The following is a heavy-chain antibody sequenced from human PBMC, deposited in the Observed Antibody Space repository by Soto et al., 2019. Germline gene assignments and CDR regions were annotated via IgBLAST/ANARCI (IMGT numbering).Heavy chain of an antibody. D-gene: IGHD3-16*01. CDR1: GYTFTGYY. V-gene: IGHV1-2*04. J-gene: IGHJ4*02. CDR3: ARDRDYVWGSYTYYFDY. Sequence: QVQLVQSGAEVKKPGASVKVSCKASGYTFTGYYMHWVRQAPGQGLEWMGWINPNSGGTNYAQKFQGWVTRTRDTSISTAYMELSRLRSDDTAVYYCARDRDYVWGSYTYYFDYWGQGTLVTVSS. CDR2: INPNSGGT.